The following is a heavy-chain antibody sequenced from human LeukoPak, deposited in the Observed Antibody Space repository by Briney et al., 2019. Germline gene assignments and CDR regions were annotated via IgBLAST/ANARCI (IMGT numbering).Heavy chain of an antibody. V-gene: IGHV3-23*01. CDR3: AKTHYDLLDV. J-gene: IGHJ6*02. CDR2: MNNGPGAT. Sequence: GGSLRLSCAASGFSFSTSPMGWVRQPPGKGLEWVSAMNNGPGATFYRDSVRGRFTTSRDDSKSTLYLQMNSLRAEDTGTYYCAKTHYDLLDVWGQGTTVTVSS. D-gene: IGHD5-12*01. CDR1: GFSFSTSP.